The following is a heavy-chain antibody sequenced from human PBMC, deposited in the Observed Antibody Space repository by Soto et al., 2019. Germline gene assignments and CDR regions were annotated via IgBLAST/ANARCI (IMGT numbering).Heavy chain of an antibody. Sequence: EVQLLESGGGFVQHGESLRLSCEASGFTFSLSAMSWVRQAPGRGLEWVSSISGGGGSTEYADSVKGRFTISRDNYKDTVHLQMNSLRAEDTAVYYCAKGPEYDILTGCDYWGQGALVTVSS. J-gene: IGHJ4*02. D-gene: IGHD3-9*01. V-gene: IGHV3-23*01. CDR1: GFTFSLSA. CDR2: ISGGGGST. CDR3: AKGPEYDILTGCDY.